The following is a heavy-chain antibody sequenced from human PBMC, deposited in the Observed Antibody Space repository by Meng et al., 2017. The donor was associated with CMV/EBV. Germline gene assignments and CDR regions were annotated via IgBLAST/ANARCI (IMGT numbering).Heavy chain of an antibody. V-gene: IGHV3-21*01. J-gene: IGHJ6*02. Sequence: GESLKISCAASGFTFSSYSMNWVRQAPGKGLEWVSSISSSSSYIYYADSVKGRFTISRDNAKNSLYLQMNSLRAEDTAVYYCARDPHPYDFWSGYYNPFYYYGMDVWGQGTTVTAP. CDR3: ARDPHPYDFWSGYYNPFYYYGMDV. CDR1: GFTFSSYS. D-gene: IGHD3-3*01. CDR2: ISSSSSYI.